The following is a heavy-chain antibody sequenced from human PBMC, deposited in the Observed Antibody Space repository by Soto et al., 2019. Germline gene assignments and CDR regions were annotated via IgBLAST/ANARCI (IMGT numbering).Heavy chain of an antibody. D-gene: IGHD3-3*01. CDR1: GFTFSSYS. V-gene: IGHV3-21*01. CDR2: ISSSSSYI. CDR3: ASCYYDFWSGYPGSWYFDL. J-gene: IGHJ2*01. Sequence: EVQLVESGGGLVKPGGSLRLSCAASGFTFSSYSMNWVRQAPGKGLEWVASISSSSSYIYYADSVKGRFTISRDNAKNSLYLQMNSLRAEDTDVYYCASCYYDFWSGYPGSWYFDLWGRCTLVTVSS.